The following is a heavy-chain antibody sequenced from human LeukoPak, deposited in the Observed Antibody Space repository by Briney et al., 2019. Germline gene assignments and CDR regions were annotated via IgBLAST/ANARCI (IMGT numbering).Heavy chain of an antibody. CDR3: ARVRGSSWYLIAELNFDY. V-gene: IGHV1-8*01. D-gene: IGHD6-13*01. Sequence: ASVKVSCKASGYTFTSYDINWVRQATGQGLEWMGWMNPNSGNKGYAQKFQGRVTMTRNTSICTAYMELSSLRSEDTAVYYCARVRGSSWYLIAELNFDYWGQGTLVTVSS. CDR2: MNPNSGNK. CDR1: GYTFTSYD. J-gene: IGHJ4*02.